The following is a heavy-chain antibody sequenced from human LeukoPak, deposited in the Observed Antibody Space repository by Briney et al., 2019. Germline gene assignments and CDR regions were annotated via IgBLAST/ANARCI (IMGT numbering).Heavy chain of an antibody. Sequence: PSQTLSLTCTVSGGSNSSGSYYWSWIRQPAGKGLEWIGRIYTSGSTNYNPSLKSRVTISVDTSKNHFSLRLSSVTAADTAVYYCARVTVTRWFDPWGQGTLVTVSS. D-gene: IGHD4-17*01. CDR3: ARVTVTRWFDP. J-gene: IGHJ5*02. CDR1: GGSNSSGSYY. CDR2: IYTSGST. V-gene: IGHV4-61*02.